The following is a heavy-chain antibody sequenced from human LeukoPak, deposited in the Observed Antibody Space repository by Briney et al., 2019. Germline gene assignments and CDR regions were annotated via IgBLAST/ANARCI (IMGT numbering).Heavy chain of an antibody. J-gene: IGHJ6*02. CDR3: ARGKRYDFWSGYYYYGMDV. V-gene: IGHV3-30*02. Sequence: PGGSLRLSCVASGYTFSDHGMHWVRQAPGKGLEWVTMIWSTGTTGFYADSVKGRFTISRDNSKNTLYLQMNSPRAEDTAVYYCARGKRYDFWSGYYYYGMDVWGQGTTVTVSS. CDR1: GYTFSDHG. D-gene: IGHD3-3*01. CDR2: IWSTGTTG.